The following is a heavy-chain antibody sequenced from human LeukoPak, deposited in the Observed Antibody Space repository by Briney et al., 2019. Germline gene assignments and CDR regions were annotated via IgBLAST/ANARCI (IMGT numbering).Heavy chain of an antibody. V-gene: IGHV7-4-1*02. CDR3: ARDGNSLAYCGGDCYPSSGYYHPANDY. J-gene: IGHJ4*02. D-gene: IGHD2-21*02. Sequence: ASVKVSCKASGYTSTSYAMNWVRQAPGQGLEWMGWINTNTGNPTYAQGFTGRFVFSLDTSVSTAYLQISSLKAEDTAVYYCARDGNSLAYCGGDCYPSSGYYHPANDYWGQGTLVTVSS. CDR1: GYTSTSYA. CDR2: INTNTGNP.